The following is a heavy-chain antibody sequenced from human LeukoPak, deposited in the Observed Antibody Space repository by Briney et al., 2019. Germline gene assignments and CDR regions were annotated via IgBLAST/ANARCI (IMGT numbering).Heavy chain of an antibody. D-gene: IGHD5-12*01. CDR3: VIDWVSGSRFVS. V-gene: IGHV1-69*01. J-gene: IGHJ4*02. CDR1: GGTFSSYT. CDR2: IIPIFGTA. Sequence: ASVKVSCKASGGTFSSYTISWVRQAPGQGLEWMGGIIPIFGTANYAQKFPGRVTITADESTSTAYMELSSLRSEDTAVNYCVIDWVSGSRFVSWGQGTLVTVSS.